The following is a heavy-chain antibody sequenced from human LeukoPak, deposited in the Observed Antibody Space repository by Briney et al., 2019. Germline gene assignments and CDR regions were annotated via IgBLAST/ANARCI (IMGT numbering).Heavy chain of an antibody. CDR2: ISYDGNNK. V-gene: IGHV3-30*03. D-gene: IGHD6-19*01. CDR3: ARDTYRQWLTQGGYFQH. Sequence: GGSLRLSCVASEFDFSSYSLNWVRQAPGKGLEWVAVISYDGNNKYYADSVKGRFTISRDNSKNTLYLQMNSLRDEDTAVYYCARDTYRQWLTQGGYFQHWGQGTLVTVSS. J-gene: IGHJ1*01. CDR1: EFDFSSYS.